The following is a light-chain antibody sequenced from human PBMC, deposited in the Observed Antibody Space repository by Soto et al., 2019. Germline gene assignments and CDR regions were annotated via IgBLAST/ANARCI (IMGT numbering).Light chain of an antibody. Sequence: QSVLTQPPSASGTPGQRVTISCSGTTSNIGRNPVNWYQQVPGTAPKLLIYSTSQRPSGVPYRFSGSRSGTSASLAISGLQSEDEADYYCAAWDDSLSGHVVFGGGTQLTVL. CDR2: STS. CDR3: AAWDDSLSGHVV. CDR1: TSNIGRNP. V-gene: IGLV1-44*01. J-gene: IGLJ2*01.